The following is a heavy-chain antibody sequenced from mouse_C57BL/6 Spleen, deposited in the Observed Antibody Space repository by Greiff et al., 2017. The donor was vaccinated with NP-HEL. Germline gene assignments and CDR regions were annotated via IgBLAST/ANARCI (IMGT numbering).Heavy chain of an antibody. CDR1: GYTFTSYW. Sequence: QVQLQQPGAELVMPGASVKLSCKASGYTFTSYWMHWVKQRPGQGLEWIGEIDPSDSYTNYNQKFKGKSTLTVDKSSSTAYMQLSSLTSEDSAVYYCARSSLTDGFAYWGQGTLVTVSA. J-gene: IGHJ3*01. CDR2: IDPSDSYT. CDR3: ARSSLTDGFAY. D-gene: IGHD4-1*01. V-gene: IGHV1-69*01.